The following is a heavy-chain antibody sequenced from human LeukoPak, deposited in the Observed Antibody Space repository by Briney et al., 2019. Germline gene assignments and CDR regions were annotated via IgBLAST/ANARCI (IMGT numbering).Heavy chain of an antibody. CDR1: GFTFSDYY. Sequence: GGSLRLSCAASGFTFSDYYMSWIRQAPGKGLEGVSYISSSGSTINYTDSVKGRFTISRDSAKKSLFLQMNSLRAEDAAVYYCARVGSSGYPIDYWGQVTLVTVSS. V-gene: IGHV3-11*01. CDR3: ARVGSSGYPIDY. CDR2: ISSSGSTI. J-gene: IGHJ4*02. D-gene: IGHD3-22*01.